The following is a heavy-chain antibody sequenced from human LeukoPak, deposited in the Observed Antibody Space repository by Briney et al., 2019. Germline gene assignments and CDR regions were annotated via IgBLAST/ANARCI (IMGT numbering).Heavy chain of an antibody. D-gene: IGHD6-13*01. Sequence: PSETLSLTCAVYGGSFSGYYWSWVRQPPGKGLEGRGEINHSGSTNYNPSLKSRVTISVDTSKNQFSLKLSSVTAADTAVYYCARPLVRQANWFDPWGQGTLVTVSS. V-gene: IGHV4-34*01. CDR1: GGSFSGYY. CDR3: ARPLVRQANWFDP. J-gene: IGHJ5*02. CDR2: INHSGST.